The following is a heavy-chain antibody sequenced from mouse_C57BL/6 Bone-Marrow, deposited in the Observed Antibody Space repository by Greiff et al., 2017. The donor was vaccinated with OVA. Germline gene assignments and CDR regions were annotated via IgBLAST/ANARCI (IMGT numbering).Heavy chain of an antibody. CDR1: GYTFTSYW. Sequence: QVQLQQPGAELVMPGASVKLSCKASGYTFTSYWMHWVKQRPGQGLEWIGEIDPSDSYTNYNQKFKGKSTLTVDKSSSTAYMQRSSLTSEDSAVYYCARWGLRDYWGQGTTLTVSS. CDR3: ARWGLRDY. D-gene: IGHD3-2*02. V-gene: IGHV1-69*01. J-gene: IGHJ2*01. CDR2: IDPSDSYT.